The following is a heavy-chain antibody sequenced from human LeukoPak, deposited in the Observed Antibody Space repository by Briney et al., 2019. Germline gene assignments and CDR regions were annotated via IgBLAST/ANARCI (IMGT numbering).Heavy chain of an antibody. J-gene: IGHJ6*02. CDR2: FNPSGGST. CDR1: GYTFTSYY. CDR3: ARATGHTMVRGVMSDV. D-gene: IGHD3-10*01. V-gene: IGHV1-46*01. Sequence: ASVKVSCKASGYTFTSYYMHWVRQAPGQGLEWMGIFNPSGGSTSYAQKFQGRVTMTRDTSTSTVYMELSSLRSEDTAVYYCARATGHTMVRGVMSDVWGQGTTVTVSS.